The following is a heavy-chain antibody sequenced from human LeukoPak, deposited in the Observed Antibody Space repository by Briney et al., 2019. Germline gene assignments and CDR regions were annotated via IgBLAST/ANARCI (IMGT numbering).Heavy chain of an antibody. CDR2: INSDGGST. CDR3: ARDGAYGNFDY. CDR1: GFTFSNYW. Sequence: GGSLRLSCEASGFTFSNYWMHWVRQAPGKGLVWVSRINSDGGSTTYADSVKGRFTISRDNAKNTLYLQMNSLRAEDTAVYYCARDGAYGNFDYWGQGTLVTVSS. D-gene: IGHD3-10*01. V-gene: IGHV3-74*01. J-gene: IGHJ4*02.